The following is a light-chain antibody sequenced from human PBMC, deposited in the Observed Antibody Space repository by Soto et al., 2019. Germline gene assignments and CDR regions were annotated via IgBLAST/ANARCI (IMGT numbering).Light chain of an antibody. J-gene: IGKJ5*01. CDR1: QDITRY. CDR2: AAS. CDR3: QQLNNYPRP. V-gene: IGKV1-9*01. Sequence: DIQLTQSPSFLSASVGDRVTITCRASQDITRYLAWYQEKSGKAPNLLIYAASTLQSGVPSRFSGRGSGTAFTLTISSLQPDDCATYYCQQLNNYPRPFGQGTRLDIK.